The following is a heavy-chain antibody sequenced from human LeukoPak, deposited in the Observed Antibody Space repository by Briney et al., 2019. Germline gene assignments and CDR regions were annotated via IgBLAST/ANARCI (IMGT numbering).Heavy chain of an antibody. D-gene: IGHD5-18*01. V-gene: IGHV3-30-3*01. CDR2: ISYDGSNK. Sequence: GGSLRLSCAASGFTFSSYAMHWVRQAPGKGLEWVAVISYDGSNKNYADSVKGRFTISRDNSKNTLYLQMNSVRAEDTAVYYCAREVVGHVATAMVLDYWGQGTLVTVSS. CDR3: AREVVGHVATAMVLDY. CDR1: GFTFSSYA. J-gene: IGHJ4*02.